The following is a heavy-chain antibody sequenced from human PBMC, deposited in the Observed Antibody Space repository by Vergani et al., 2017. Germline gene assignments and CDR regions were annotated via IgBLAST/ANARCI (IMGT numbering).Heavy chain of an antibody. V-gene: IGHV1-2*02. Sequence: QVQLVQSGAEVKKPGASVKVSCKASGYTFTGYYMHWVRQAPGQGLEWMGWINPNSGGTNYAQQFQGRVTMTRDTSISTAYMGLSRLRSDDTAVYYCASSNWNHVRPIYAFDIWGQGTMVTVSS. D-gene: IGHD1-14*01. J-gene: IGHJ3*02. CDR1: GYTFTGYY. CDR3: ASSNWNHVRPIYAFDI. CDR2: INPNSGGT.